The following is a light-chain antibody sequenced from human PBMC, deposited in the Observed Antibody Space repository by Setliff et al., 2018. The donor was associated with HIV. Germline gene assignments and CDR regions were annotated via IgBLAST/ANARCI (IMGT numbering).Light chain of an antibody. CDR3: SSYTRSSTL. Sequence: QSALTQPASVSGSPGQSITISCTGTSSDVGAYKYVSWYQQHPGKAPKPMIYDVSNRPSGVSNRFSGSKSGNTASLTISGLQAEDEADYYCSSYTRSSTLFGGGTKVTVL. V-gene: IGLV2-14*03. J-gene: IGLJ2*01. CDR2: DVS. CDR1: SSDVGAYKY.